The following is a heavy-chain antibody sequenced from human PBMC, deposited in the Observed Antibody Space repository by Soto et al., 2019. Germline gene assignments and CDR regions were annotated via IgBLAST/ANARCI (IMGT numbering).Heavy chain of an antibody. Sequence: ASVKVSCKASGYTFTGYYMHWVRQAPGQGLEWMGWINPNSGGTNYAQKFQGRVTMTRDTSISTAYMELRRLRSDDTAVYYCARVLWIQLWLRTSPYGMDVWGQGTTVTVSS. D-gene: IGHD5-18*01. CDR2: INPNSGGT. J-gene: IGHJ6*02. CDR1: GYTFTGYY. CDR3: ARVLWIQLWLRTSPYGMDV. V-gene: IGHV1-2*02.